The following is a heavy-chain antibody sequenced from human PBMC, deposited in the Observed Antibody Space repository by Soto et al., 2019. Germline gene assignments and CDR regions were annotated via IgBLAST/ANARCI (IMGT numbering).Heavy chain of an antibody. CDR2: ISGSGGST. CDR3: AKDMGVPAARFDY. Sequence: GXSLRLSCAASGFTFSSYALSWFRQAPVNGLEWVSAISGSGGSTYYADSVKGRFTISRDNSKNTLYLQMNSLRAEDTAVYYCAKDMGVPAARFDYWGQGTLVTVSS. J-gene: IGHJ4*02. CDR1: GFTFSSYA. D-gene: IGHD2-2*01. V-gene: IGHV3-23*01.